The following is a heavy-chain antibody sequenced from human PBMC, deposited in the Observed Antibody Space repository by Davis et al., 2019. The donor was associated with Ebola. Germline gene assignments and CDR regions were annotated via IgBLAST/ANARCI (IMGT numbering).Heavy chain of an antibody. V-gene: IGHV3-53*01. CDR1: GFTVRSPY. CDR3: AREPTGNYYYFYGMDV. D-gene: IGHD4-17*01. CDR2: ISAGDT. Sequence: PGGSLRLSCAASGFTVRSPYMSWVRQAPGKGLEWVSGISAGDTHYADSAKGRFTISRDNSKNTLHLQMSSLRVEDTAVYFCAREPTGNYYYFYGMDVWGKGTTVSVSS. J-gene: IGHJ6*04.